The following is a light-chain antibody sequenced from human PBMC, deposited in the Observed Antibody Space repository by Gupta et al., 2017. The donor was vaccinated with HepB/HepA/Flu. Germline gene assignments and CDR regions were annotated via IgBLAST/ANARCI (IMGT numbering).Light chain of an antibody. CDR3: QSYDSNLRAWV. CDR2: DNV. Sequence: QSILPHRPSVPGAPGHPLTISCPGRRSKLGAGYEVHWYQQLPGTAPKVLIYDNVNRPSEGPDRFSGSKSGASASLAITGLQAEDEADYYCQSYDSNLRAWVFGTGTKVTVL. CDR1: RSKLGAGYE. V-gene: IGLV1-40*03. J-gene: IGLJ1*01.